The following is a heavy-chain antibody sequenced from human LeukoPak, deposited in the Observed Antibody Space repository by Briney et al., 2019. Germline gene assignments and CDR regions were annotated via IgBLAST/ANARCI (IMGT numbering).Heavy chain of an antibody. D-gene: IGHD5-12*01. V-gene: IGHV3-23*01. CDR2: ITDNGGTS. CDR1: GFTFSSYG. Sequence: GGSLRVSCAASGFTFSSYGMSWVRQAPGRGLEWVSTITDNGGTSYYADSVKGRFTISRDSSKKMLYLQMNSVRVEDTALYYCAKLIPYSGWAYDYWGQGTLVTVSS. CDR3: AKLIPYSGWAYDY. J-gene: IGHJ4*02.